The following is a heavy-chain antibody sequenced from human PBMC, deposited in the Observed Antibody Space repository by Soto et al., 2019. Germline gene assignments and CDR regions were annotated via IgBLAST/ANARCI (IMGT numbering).Heavy chain of an antibody. D-gene: IGHD1-26*01. V-gene: IGHV3-30*18. J-gene: IGHJ6*03. CDR3: AKDEGGANYYYYMDV. CDR1: GFTFSSYG. CDR2: ISYDGSNK. Sequence: GGSLRLSCAASGFTFSSYGMHWVRQAPGKGLEWVAVISYDGSNKYYADSVKGRFTISRDNSKNTLYLQMNSLRAEDTAVYYCAKDEGGANYYYYMDVWGKGTTVTVSS.